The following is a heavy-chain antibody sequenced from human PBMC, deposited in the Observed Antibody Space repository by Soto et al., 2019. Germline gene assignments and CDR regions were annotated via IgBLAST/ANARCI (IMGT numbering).Heavy chain of an antibody. CDR2: IYYSGST. Sequence: QVQLQESGPGLVKPSETLSLTCTVSGGSISSYYWSWIRQPPGKGLEWIGYIYYSGSTNYNPSLKSRVTISVDTSKNQFSLKLSSVTAADTAVYYCARHLPLNDYGGNFDYWGQGTLVTVSS. V-gene: IGHV4-59*08. CDR3: ARHLPLNDYGGNFDY. D-gene: IGHD4-17*01. J-gene: IGHJ4*02. CDR1: GGSISSYY.